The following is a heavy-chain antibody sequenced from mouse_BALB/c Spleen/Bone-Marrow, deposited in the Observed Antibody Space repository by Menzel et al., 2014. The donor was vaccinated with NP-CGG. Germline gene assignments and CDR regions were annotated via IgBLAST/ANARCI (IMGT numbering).Heavy chain of an antibody. Sequence: QLVESGGGLVKPGGSLKISCAASGFTFSTYTMSWVRQTPEKRLEWVATISNGGSYTYYPDSVKGRFTISRDNAKNTLCLQMSSLKSEDTAMYYCARERLRPYFFDYWGQGSTLTVSS. CDR2: ISNGGSYT. V-gene: IGHV5-6-4*01. J-gene: IGHJ2*01. CDR1: GFTFSTYT. D-gene: IGHD2-12*01. CDR3: ARERLRPYFFDY.